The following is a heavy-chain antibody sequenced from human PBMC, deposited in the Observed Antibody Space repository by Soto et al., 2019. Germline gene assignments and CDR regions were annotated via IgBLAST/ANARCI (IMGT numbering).Heavy chain of an antibody. CDR3: ARQKGADNYYDSSGYSGYFDY. D-gene: IGHD3-22*01. CDR2: IYYSGST. V-gene: IGHV4-39*01. CDR1: GGSISSSSYY. Sequence: SETLSLTCTVSGGSISSSSYYWGWIRQPPGKGLEWIGSIYYSGSTYYNPSLKSRVTISVDTSKNQFSLKLSSVTAADTAVYYCARQKGADNYYDSSGYSGYFDYWGQGTLVTVSS. J-gene: IGHJ4*02.